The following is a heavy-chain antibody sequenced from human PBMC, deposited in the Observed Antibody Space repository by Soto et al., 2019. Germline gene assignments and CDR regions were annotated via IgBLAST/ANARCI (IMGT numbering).Heavy chain of an antibody. D-gene: IGHD6-6*01. J-gene: IGHJ5*02. CDR2: IYYSGST. V-gene: IGHV4-59*01. Sequence: SETLSLTCTVSGGSISSYYWSWIRQPPGKGLEWIGYIYYSGSTNYNPSLKSRVTISVDTSKSQFSLKLSSVTAADTAVYYCARSIDPYSSSSAWFDPWGQGTLVTVSS. CDR1: GGSISSYY. CDR3: ARSIDPYSSSSAWFDP.